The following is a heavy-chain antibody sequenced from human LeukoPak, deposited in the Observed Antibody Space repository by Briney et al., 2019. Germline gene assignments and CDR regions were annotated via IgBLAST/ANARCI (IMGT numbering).Heavy chain of an antibody. CDR2: IKQDGSEK. V-gene: IGHV3-7*01. CDR1: GFSLSDYW. Sequence: GGSLRLSCAASGFSLSDYWMNCVRQTPGKGPEWLANIKQDGSEKNYVESVNGRFIISRDNAKNSGYLQMNSLRAEDTAVYYCVGGTGWLPLTWGQGTLVTVSS. D-gene: IGHD6-19*01. J-gene: IGHJ5*01. CDR3: VGGTGWLPLT.